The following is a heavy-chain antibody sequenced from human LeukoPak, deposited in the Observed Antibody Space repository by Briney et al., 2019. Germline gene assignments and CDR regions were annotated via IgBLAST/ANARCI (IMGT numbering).Heavy chain of an antibody. J-gene: IGHJ2*01. Sequence: GGSLRLSCVASGFTFSNYDMPWVRQATGKGLEWVSAIGTAYNTYYAGSVKGRFTISRENDENSLYLQMNNLRAGDTAVYYCARTYGGNSQWYFDLWGRGTLVTVSS. CDR3: ARTYGGNSQWYFDL. V-gene: IGHV3-13*01. CDR1: GFTFSNYD. D-gene: IGHD4-23*01. CDR2: IGTAYNT.